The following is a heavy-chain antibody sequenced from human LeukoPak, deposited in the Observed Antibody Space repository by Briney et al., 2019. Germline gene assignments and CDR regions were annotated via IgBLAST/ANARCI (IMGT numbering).Heavy chain of an antibody. CDR1: GFTFSSYW. J-gene: IGHJ4*02. V-gene: IGHV3-74*01. D-gene: IGHD5-18*01. Sequence: GRSLRLSCAASGFTFSSYWMHWVRQAPGKGLVWVSRINSDGSSTSYADSVKGRFTISRDNAKNTLYLQMNSLRAEDTAVYYCARDSGDSYGYYFDYWGQGTLVTVSS. CDR2: INSDGSST. CDR3: ARDSGDSYGYYFDY.